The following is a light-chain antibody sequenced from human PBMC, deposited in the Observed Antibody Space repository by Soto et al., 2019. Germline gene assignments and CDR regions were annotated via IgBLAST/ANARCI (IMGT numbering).Light chain of an antibody. Sequence: DIQMTQSPSSLSASVGDRVTITCRASQSIGSYLNWYQQAPGRAPKFLISAASSLQSGVPSRFSGSGSGTDFTLSISSLQTEDVAVYYCQQFYSTPLTFGGGTKVDIK. CDR2: AAS. J-gene: IGKJ4*01. CDR1: QSIGSY. V-gene: IGKV1-39*01. CDR3: QQFYSTPLT.